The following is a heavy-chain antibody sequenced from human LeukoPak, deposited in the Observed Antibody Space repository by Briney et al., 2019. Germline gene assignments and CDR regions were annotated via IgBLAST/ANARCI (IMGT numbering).Heavy chain of an antibody. D-gene: IGHD2-21*01. Sequence: GGSLRLSCAASGFTFSSYSMNWVRQAPGKGLEWVSSISSSSSYIYYADSVKGRFTISRDNAKNSLYLQMNSLRAEDTAVYYCARHGCGGDCYPYYYYYMDVWGKGTTVTVSS. CDR3: ARHGCGGDCYPYYYYYMDV. CDR1: GFTFSSYS. CDR2: ISSSSSYI. V-gene: IGHV3-21*01. J-gene: IGHJ6*03.